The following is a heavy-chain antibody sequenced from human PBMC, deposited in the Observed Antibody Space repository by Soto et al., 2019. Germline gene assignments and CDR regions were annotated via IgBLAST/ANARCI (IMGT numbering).Heavy chain of an antibody. Sequence: SVKVSCKASGFTFTSSAVQWVRQARGQRLEWIGWIVVGSGNTNYARKFQERVTITRDMSTSTAYMELSSLRSEDTAVYYCAAVSGRGYSRSWYFFDYWGQGTLVTVSS. D-gene: IGHD6-13*01. CDR1: GFTFTSSA. J-gene: IGHJ4*02. CDR3: AAVSGRGYSRSWYFFDY. CDR2: IVVGSGNT. V-gene: IGHV1-58*01.